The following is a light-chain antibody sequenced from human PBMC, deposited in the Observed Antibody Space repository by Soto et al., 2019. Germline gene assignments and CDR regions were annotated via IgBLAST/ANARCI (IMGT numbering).Light chain of an antibody. CDR1: QRVSSNY. V-gene: IGKV3-20*01. CDR2: GAS. Sequence: EIVLTQSPGTLSLSPGERATLSCRASQRVSSNYLAWYQQKPGQAPRLLMFGASSRATGIPDRFSGSGSGTDFTLTISRLEPEDFALYYCQQYGSSPKTFGQGTKVDI. J-gene: IGKJ1*01. CDR3: QQYGSSPKT.